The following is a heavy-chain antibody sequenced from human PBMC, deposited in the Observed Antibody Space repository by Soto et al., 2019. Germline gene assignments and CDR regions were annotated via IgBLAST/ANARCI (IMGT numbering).Heavy chain of an antibody. Sequence: PSETLSLTCTVSGGSISSYYWSWIRQPPGKGLEWIGEINHSGSTNYNPSLKSRVTISVDTSKNQFSLKLSSVTAADTAVYYCARERGLLLWFGEYNWFDPWGQGTLVTVSS. J-gene: IGHJ5*02. CDR1: GGSISSYY. CDR3: ARERGLLLWFGEYNWFDP. CDR2: INHSGST. D-gene: IGHD3-10*01. V-gene: IGHV4-34*01.